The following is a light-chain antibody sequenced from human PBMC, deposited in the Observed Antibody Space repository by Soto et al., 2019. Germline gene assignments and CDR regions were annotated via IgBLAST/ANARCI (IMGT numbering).Light chain of an antibody. CDR3: QHYGGSMYS. J-gene: IGKJ2*03. V-gene: IGKV3-20*01. Sequence: EIGLTQSPGTLSLSLGERATLSCRASQSVTSSYLAWYQQKPGQAPRLLIYGASTRATGIPDRFSGSGSGTDFTLTVTRLEPEDFAVYYCQHYGGSMYSFGQGTKLEIK. CDR2: GAS. CDR1: QSVTSSY.